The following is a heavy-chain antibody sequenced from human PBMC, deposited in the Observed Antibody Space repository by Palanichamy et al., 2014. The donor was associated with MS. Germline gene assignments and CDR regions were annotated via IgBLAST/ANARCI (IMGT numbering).Heavy chain of an antibody. Sequence: QVTLRESGPALVKPTQTLTLTCTFSGFSLSTSGMCVSWIRQPPGKALEWLARIDWDDDKYYSTSLKTRLTISKDTSKNQVVLTMTNTDPVDTATYYCARIRELTGDPRPMDVRGQGTTVTVSS. CDR3: ARIRELTGDPRPMDV. J-gene: IGHJ6*02. CDR2: IDWDDDK. D-gene: IGHD7-27*01. CDR1: GFSLSTSGMC. V-gene: IGHV2-70*15.